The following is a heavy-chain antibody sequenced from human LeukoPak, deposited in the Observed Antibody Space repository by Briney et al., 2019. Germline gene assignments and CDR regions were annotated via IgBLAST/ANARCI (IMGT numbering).Heavy chain of an antibody. V-gene: IGHV3-23*01. CDR2: ISGSGGST. Sequence: GGSLRLSCAASGFTFSSYAMSWVRQAPGKGLEWVSAISGSGGSTYYADSVKGRFIISRDNSKNTLYLQMNSLRAEDTAVYYCAKDGYSSGWFNTYWGQGTLVTVSS. J-gene: IGHJ4*02. CDR3: AKDGYSSGWFNTY. D-gene: IGHD6-19*01. CDR1: GFTFSSYA.